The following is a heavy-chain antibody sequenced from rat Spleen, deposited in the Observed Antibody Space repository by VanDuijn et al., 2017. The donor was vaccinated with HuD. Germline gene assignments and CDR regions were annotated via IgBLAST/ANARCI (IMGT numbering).Heavy chain of an antibody. J-gene: IGHJ3*01. CDR3: TRAGSSYINWFAY. CDR1: GFTFSDYN. D-gene: IGHD1-2*01. CDR2: ISTSGSRT. V-gene: IGHV5-7*01. Sequence: EVQLVESGGGLVQPGRSLKLSCVASGFTFSDYNMAWVRQAPKKGLEWVATISTSGSRTYYPDSVKGRFTISRDNAKSSLYLQMNSLRSEDTATYYCTRAGSSYINWFAYWGQGTLVTVSS.